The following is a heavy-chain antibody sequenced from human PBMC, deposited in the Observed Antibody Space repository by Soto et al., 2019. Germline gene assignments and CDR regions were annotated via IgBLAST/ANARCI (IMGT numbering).Heavy chain of an antibody. CDR1: GFTFSSYG. CDR3: ARDEGSGWNFDY. J-gene: IGHJ4*02. V-gene: IGHV3-33*01. Sequence: GGSLRLSCAASGFTFSSYGMHWVRQAPGKGLEWVAVIWYDGSNKYYADSVKGRFTISRDNSKNTLYLQMNSLRAEDTAVYYCARDEGSGWNFDYWGQGTLVTVSS. CDR2: IWYDGSNK. D-gene: IGHD6-19*01.